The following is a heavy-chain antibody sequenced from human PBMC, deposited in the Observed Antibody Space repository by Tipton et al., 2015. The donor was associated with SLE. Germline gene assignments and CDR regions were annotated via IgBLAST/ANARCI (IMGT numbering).Heavy chain of an antibody. CDR2: IYYSGSS. CDR3: ARDEDLDY. Sequence: TLSLTCTVSGSSISSYYWNWIRQTPGKGLEWIGYIYYSGSSNYNPSLKSRVTTSLDTSKKQLSLKLTSVTAADTAVYYCARDEDLDYWGQGTLVTVSS. V-gene: IGHV4-59*01. CDR1: GSSISSYY. J-gene: IGHJ4*02.